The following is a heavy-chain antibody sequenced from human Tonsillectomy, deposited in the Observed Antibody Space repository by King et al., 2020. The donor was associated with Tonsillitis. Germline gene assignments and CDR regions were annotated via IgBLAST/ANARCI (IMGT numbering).Heavy chain of an antibody. D-gene: IGHD3-22*01. J-gene: IGHJ3*02. V-gene: IGHV5-51*01. CDR3: ARYDSTGAGAFDI. CDR1: GYSFTRYW. CDR2: IYPGDSEI. Sequence: VQLVESGAEVKKPGESLKISCKGSGYSFTRYWIVWVRQMPGKGLEWMGIIYPGDSEIRYSPSFQGQVTISADKSISTAFLQWSRLKASDSAIYYCARYDSTGAGAFDIWGQGTMVTVSS.